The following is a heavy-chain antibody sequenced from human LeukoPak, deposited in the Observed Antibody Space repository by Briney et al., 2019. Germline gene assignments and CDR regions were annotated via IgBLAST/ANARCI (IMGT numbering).Heavy chain of an antibody. CDR2: IYYSGST. D-gene: IGHD2-15*01. V-gene: IGHV4-59*01. J-gene: IGHJ3*01. CDR3: AGSFPDVADAFDL. Sequence: SETLSLTCTVSGGSISSYYWSWIRQPPGKGLEWIGYIYYSGSTNYNPSLKSRVTISVDTSKNQFSLKLSSVTAADTAVYYCAGSFPDVADAFDLWGQGTRVTVSS. CDR1: GGSISSYY.